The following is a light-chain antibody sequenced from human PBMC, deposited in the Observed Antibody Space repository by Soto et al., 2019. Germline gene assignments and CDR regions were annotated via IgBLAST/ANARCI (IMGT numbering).Light chain of an antibody. V-gene: IGLV4-69*01. CDR2: INSDGSH. Sequence: QSVLTQSPSASASLGASVKLTCTLTTGHSSSAIAWHQQQPEKGPRYLMNINSDGSHIKGDGIPDRFSGSSSGTERYLTISSLQSEDEADYYCQTWASGIRVFGGGTKLTVL. J-gene: IGLJ3*02. CDR1: TGHSSSA. CDR3: QTWASGIRV.